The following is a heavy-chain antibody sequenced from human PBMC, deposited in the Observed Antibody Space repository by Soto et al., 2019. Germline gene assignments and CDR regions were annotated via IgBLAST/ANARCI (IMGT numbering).Heavy chain of an antibody. Sequence: EVQLLESGGGLVQPGGSLRLSCAASGFTFSSYAMSWVRQAPGKGLEWVSAISGSGGSTYYADSVKGRFTISRDNSKNTLYRQMNSLRAEDTAVYYCAKLVSDLSWNEGWFDPWGQGTLVTVSS. D-gene: IGHD1-1*01. CDR1: GFTFSSYA. CDR2: ISGSGGST. V-gene: IGHV3-23*01. CDR3: AKLVSDLSWNEGWFDP. J-gene: IGHJ5*02.